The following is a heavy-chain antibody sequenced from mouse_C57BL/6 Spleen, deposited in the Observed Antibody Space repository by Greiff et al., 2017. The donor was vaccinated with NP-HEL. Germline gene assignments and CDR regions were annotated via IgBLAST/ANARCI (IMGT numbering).Heavy chain of an antibody. V-gene: IGHV1-50*01. CDR1: GYTFTSYW. D-gene: IGHD3-2*02. Sequence: QVQLQQPGAELVKPGASVKLSCKASGYTFTSYWMQWVKQRPGQGLEWIGEIDPSDSYTNYNQKFKGKATLTVDTSSSTDYMQLSSLTSEDSAVYYCAKKAQATDYWGQGTTLTVSS. CDR2: IDPSDSYT. J-gene: IGHJ2*01. CDR3: AKKAQATDY.